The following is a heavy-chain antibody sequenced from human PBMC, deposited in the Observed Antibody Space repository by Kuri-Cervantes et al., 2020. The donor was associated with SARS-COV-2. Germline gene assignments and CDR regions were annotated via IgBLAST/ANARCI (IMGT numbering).Heavy chain of an antibody. Sequence: SETLSLTCTVSGGSISSSSYYWGWIRQPPGKGLEWIGSIYYSGSTNYNPSLKSRVTISVDTSKNQFSLKLSSVTAADTAVYYCAGGYYYDSSGPVLRYYFDYWGQGTLVTVSS. CDR2: IYYSGST. V-gene: IGHV4-39*07. D-gene: IGHD3-22*01. CDR1: GGSISSSSYY. J-gene: IGHJ4*02. CDR3: AGGYYYDSSGPVLRYYFDY.